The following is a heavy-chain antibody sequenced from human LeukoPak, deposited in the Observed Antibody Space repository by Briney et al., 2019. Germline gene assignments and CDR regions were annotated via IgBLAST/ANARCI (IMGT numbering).Heavy chain of an antibody. Sequence: GESLRLSCAASGFTFSSYGMHWVRQAPGKGLEWVAVIWYDGSNKYYADSVKGRFTISRDNSKNTLYLQMNSLRAEDTAVYYCAKNPRSYDSSGYYYPDPWGQGTLVTVSS. CDR1: GFTFSSYG. D-gene: IGHD3-22*01. CDR2: IWYDGSNK. CDR3: AKNPRSYDSSGYYYPDP. V-gene: IGHV3-33*06. J-gene: IGHJ5*02.